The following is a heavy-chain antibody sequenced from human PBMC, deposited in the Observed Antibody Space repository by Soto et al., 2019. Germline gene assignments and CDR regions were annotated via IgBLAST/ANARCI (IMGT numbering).Heavy chain of an antibody. V-gene: IGHV1-18*01. CDR1: GYTFTSYG. J-gene: IGHJ6*02. CDR2: ISAYNGNT. CDR3: ARARDYDFWSGYSRPYGMDV. D-gene: IGHD3-3*01. Sequence: ASVKVSCKASGYTFTSYGISWVRQAPGQGLEWMGWISAYNGNTNYAQKLQGRVTMTTDTSTSTAYMELRSLRSVDTAVYYFARARDYDFWSGYSRPYGMDVWGQGTTVTVSS.